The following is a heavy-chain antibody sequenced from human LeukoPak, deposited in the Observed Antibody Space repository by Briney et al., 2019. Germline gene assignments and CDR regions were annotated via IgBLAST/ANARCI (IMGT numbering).Heavy chain of an antibody. CDR2: INPNSGGT. J-gene: IGHJ4*02. V-gene: IGHV1-2*02. CDR1: GYTFTGYY. Sequence: ASVKVSCKASGYTFTGYYMHWVRQAPGQGLEWMGWINPNSGGTNYAQKFQGRVTMTRDTSISTAYMELSRLRSDDTAVYYCARSQKWESTSFYPYWGQGTLVTVSS. D-gene: IGHD1-26*01. CDR3: ARSQKWESTSFYPY.